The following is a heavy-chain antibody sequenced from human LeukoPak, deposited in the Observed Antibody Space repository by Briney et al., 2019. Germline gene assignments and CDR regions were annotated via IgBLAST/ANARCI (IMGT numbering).Heavy chain of an antibody. CDR1: GFSVSSIY. CDR2: IYSGGST. D-gene: IGHD1-7*01. J-gene: IGHJ4*02. V-gene: IGHV3-53*01. Sequence: GGSLRLSCAASGFSVSSIYMSWVRQAPGKGLEGVSVIYSGGSTYYADSVKGRFTISRDNSKNMLYLQMNSPRVEDTAVYYCARVTSLTGTIFDSWGQGTLVTVSS. CDR3: ARVTSLTGTIFDS.